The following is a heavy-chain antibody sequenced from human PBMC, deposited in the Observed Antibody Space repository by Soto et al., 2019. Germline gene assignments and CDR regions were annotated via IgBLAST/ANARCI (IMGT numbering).Heavy chain of an antibody. J-gene: IGHJ4*02. D-gene: IGHD5-18*01. V-gene: IGHV1-3*01. Sequence: QVQLVQSGAEVKKPGASVKVSCKASGYTFTSYAMHWVRQAPGQRLEWMGWINAGSGNTKYSQKFQGRVTITRDTSASTAYMELRSLRSEDTAVYYCASNPGDLYGYNWGQGTLVTVSS. CDR2: INAGSGNT. CDR3: ASNPGDLYGYN. CDR1: GYTFTSYA.